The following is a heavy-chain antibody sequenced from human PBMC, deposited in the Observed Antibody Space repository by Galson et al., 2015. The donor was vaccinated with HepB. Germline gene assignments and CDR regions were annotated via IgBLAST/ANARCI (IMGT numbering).Heavy chain of an antibody. D-gene: IGHD1-26*01. CDR2: ISGSSLYI. CDR1: GFTFRSYS. V-gene: IGHV3-21*01. CDR3: ARGETVGPTPGFDL. J-gene: IGHJ4*02. Sequence: SLRLSCAASGFTFRSYSMNWLRQTPGKGLEWVSSISGSSLYIVYADSVRGRFTISRDDARDSVFLQMNSLRDEDTALYYCARGETVGPTPGFDLWGQGSLVTVSS.